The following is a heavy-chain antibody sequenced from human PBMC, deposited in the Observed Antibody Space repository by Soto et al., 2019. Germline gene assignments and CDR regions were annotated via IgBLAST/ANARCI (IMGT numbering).Heavy chain of an antibody. D-gene: IGHD2-21*01. CDR1: GGSVSRESYY. CDR2: VENSGST. V-gene: IGHV4-61*01. Sequence: SETLSLPCSVSGGSVSRESYYWSWIRQTPGKGLEWIGNVENSGSTKYNPSLKSRVTISVDTSKNQFSLKLSSVTGADTAVYYCARAPGDSHWINPWGQGTLGIVSS. J-gene: IGHJ5*02. CDR3: ARAPGDSHWINP.